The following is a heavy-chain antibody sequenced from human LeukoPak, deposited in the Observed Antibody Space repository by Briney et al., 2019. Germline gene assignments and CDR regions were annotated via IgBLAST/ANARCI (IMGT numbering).Heavy chain of an antibody. CDR3: ARVVADSSGWHYFDY. V-gene: IGHV1-8*02. CDR1: GYTFTSYG. CDR2: MNPNSGNT. J-gene: IGHJ4*02. Sequence: ASVKVSCKASGYTFTSYGINWVRQAIGQGLEWMGWMNPNSGNTGYAQKFQGRVTMTRNTSISTAYMELSSLRSEDTAVYYCARVVADSSGWHYFDYWGQGTLVTVSS. D-gene: IGHD6-19*01.